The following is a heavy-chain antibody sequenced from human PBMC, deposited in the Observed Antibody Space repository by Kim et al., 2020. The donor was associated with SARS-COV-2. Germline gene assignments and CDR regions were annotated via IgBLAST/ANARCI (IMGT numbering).Heavy chain of an antibody. Sequence: ASVKVSCKASGYIFTGYYMHWVRQAPGQGLEWMGWINPISGGTNYAQKFQGRVTMTRDTAISTVYMELSSLRSDDTAVYYCARVGPAYHDPFDPWGQGTL. CDR3: ARVGPAYHDPFDP. CDR2: INPISGGT. D-gene: IGHD2-2*01. J-gene: IGHJ5*02. CDR1: GYIFTGYY. V-gene: IGHV1-2*02.